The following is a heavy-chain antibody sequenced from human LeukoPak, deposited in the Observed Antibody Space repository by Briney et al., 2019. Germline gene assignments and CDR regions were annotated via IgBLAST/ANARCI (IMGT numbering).Heavy chain of an antibody. Sequence: PSETLSLTCTVSGGSISSYYWSWIRQPAGKGLEWIGRIYTSGSTNYNPSLKSRVTMSVDTSKNQFSLKLSPVTAADTAVYYCASSYSSSSGLVFDYWGQGTLVTVSS. D-gene: IGHD6-6*01. V-gene: IGHV4-4*07. CDR2: IYTSGST. CDR1: GGSISSYY. CDR3: ASSYSSSSGLVFDY. J-gene: IGHJ4*02.